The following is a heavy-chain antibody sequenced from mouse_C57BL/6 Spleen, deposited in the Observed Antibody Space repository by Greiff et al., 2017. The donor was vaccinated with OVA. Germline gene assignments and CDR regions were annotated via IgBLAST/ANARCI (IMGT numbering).Heavy chain of an antibody. CDR2: IDPSDSYT. D-gene: IGHD2-4*01. CDR3: ARGGYDYDGGYAMDY. CDR1: GYTFTSYW. V-gene: IGHV1-59*01. Sequence: QVQLQQPGAELVRPGTSVKLSCKASGYTFTSYWMHWVKQRPGQGLEWIGVIDPSDSYTNYNHKFKGKATLTVDTSSSTAYMQLRSLTSEDSAVYYCARGGYDYDGGYAMDYWGQGTSVTVSS. J-gene: IGHJ4*01.